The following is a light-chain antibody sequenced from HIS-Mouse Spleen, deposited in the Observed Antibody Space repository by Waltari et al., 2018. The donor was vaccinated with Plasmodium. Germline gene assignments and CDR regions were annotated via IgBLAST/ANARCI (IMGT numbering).Light chain of an antibody. CDR1: QSVRSN. CDR2: GAS. Sequence: EIVMTQSPATLSVSPVERATLSCRASQSVRSNLAWYQQKPGQAPRLLIYGASTRATGIPARFSGSGSGTEFTLTISSMQSEDFAVYYCQQYNNWPRTFGQGTKVEIK. CDR3: QQYNNWPRT. J-gene: IGKJ1*01. V-gene: IGKV3-15*01.